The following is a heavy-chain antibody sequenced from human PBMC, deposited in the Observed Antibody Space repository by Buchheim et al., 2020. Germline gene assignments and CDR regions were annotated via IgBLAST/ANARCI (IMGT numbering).Heavy chain of an antibody. CDR1: GFTFSSYA. D-gene: IGHD6-19*01. J-gene: IGHJ4*02. V-gene: IGHV3-23*01. Sequence: EVQLLESGGGLVQSGGSLRLSCAASGFTFSSYAMSWVRQAPGKGLEWVSTISGSGSSTYHADSVKGRFTISRDNSKNTLYLQMSSLRDEDTAIYYCAKDLSVWGRIDYWGQGTL. CDR2: ISGSGSST. CDR3: AKDLSVWGRIDY.